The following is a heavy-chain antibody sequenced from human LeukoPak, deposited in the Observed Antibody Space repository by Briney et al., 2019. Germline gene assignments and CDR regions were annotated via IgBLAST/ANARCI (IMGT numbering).Heavy chain of an antibody. CDR3: ARTPPTAGLTTIGVGSDY. J-gene: IGHJ4*02. Sequence: GGSLRLSCAASGFTFSTYSMNWVRQAPGKGLEWVSYISGSSETIYYADSVKGRFTVSRDNAKNSLYLQMNSLRDEDTAVYYCARTPPTAGLTTIGVGSDYWGQGTLVTASS. CDR2: ISGSSETI. CDR1: GFTFSTYS. V-gene: IGHV3-48*02. D-gene: IGHD4-11*01.